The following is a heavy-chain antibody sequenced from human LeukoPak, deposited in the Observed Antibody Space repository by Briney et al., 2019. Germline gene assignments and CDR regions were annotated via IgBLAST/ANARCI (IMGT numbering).Heavy chain of an antibody. Sequence: GGSLRLSCAASGFTFSSYWMSWVRQAPGKGLEWVANIKHNGNEKYYVDSVKGRFTISRDNAKNSLYLQVNILRAEDTAMYYCARGYSGYVDWGQGTLVTDSS. J-gene: IGHJ4*02. CDR1: GFTFSSYW. D-gene: IGHD5-12*01. CDR3: ARGYSGYVD. V-gene: IGHV3-7*04. CDR2: IKHNGNEK.